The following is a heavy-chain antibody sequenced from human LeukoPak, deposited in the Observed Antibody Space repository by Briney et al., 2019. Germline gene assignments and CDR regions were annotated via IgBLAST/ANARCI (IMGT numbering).Heavy chain of an antibody. Sequence: SGGSLRLSCGASGFTFSSYGMHWVRQAPGKGLEWVAVISYDGSNKYYADSVKGRFTISRDNSKNTLYLQMNSLRAEDTAVYYCANPIYSSGWSRFDYWGQGTLVTVSS. CDR2: ISYDGSNK. V-gene: IGHV3-30*18. CDR1: GFTFSSYG. D-gene: IGHD6-19*01. CDR3: ANPIYSSGWSRFDY. J-gene: IGHJ4*02.